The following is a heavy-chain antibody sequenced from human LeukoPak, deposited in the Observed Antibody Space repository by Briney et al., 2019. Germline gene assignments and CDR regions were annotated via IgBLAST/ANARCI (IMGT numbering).Heavy chain of an antibody. V-gene: IGHV4-59*01. D-gene: IGHD2/OR15-2a*01. CDR3: ARHFGSRVTFDF. J-gene: IGHJ3*01. Sequence: PSETLSLTCTVSGGSINSSYWSWIRQPPGKGVEWIGYIYYSGSTNYSPSLKSRVTISVDTSKNQSSLKLSSVTAADTAVYYCARHFGSRVTFDFWGQGTMVTVSS. CDR2: IYYSGST. CDR1: GGSINSSY.